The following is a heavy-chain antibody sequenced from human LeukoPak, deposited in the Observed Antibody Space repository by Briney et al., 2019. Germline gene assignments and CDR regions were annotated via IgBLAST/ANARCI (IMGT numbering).Heavy chain of an antibody. V-gene: IGHV3-23*01. CDR3: VRDFRSADY. Sequence: GGSLRLSCAASEFDFSSHAMTWVRQAPGKGLEWVSAISISGSKTYYADSVKGRFTISRDNSKNTLYLQMNSLRAEDTAVYYCVRDFRSADYWGQGTLVTVSS. CDR1: EFDFSSHA. CDR2: ISISGSKT. J-gene: IGHJ4*02.